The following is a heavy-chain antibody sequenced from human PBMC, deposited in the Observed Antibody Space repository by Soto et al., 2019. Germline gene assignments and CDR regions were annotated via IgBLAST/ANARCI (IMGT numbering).Heavy chain of an antibody. J-gene: IGHJ3*01. Sequence: EVQLLESGGDLAEPGGSLRLSCAASGFAFTHVWMTWVRQAPGKGLEWVGRIKRKIDGHTKNYAAPAKGRFTISIDESKNPLYLQINSLKTDDSAVYYCAADRYCSSNTCPGAFDVWGQGTPV. V-gene: IGHV3-15*01. CDR3: AADRYCSSNTCPGAFDV. CDR2: IKRKIDGHTK. D-gene: IGHD2-2*01. CDR1: GFAFTHVW.